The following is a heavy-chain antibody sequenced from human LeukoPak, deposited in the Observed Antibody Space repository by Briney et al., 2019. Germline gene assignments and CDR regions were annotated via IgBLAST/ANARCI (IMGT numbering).Heavy chain of an antibody. CDR1: GFTFSSYS. Sequence: GGSLRLSCAASGFTFSSYSMNWVRQAPGKGLEWVSSISSSSSYIYSADSVKGRFTISRDNAKTSLYLQMNSLRAEDTGLYYCQGSLDYWGQGTLVTVSS. CDR3: QGSLDY. V-gene: IGHV3-21*01. J-gene: IGHJ4*02. CDR2: ISSSSSYI. D-gene: IGHD2-15*01.